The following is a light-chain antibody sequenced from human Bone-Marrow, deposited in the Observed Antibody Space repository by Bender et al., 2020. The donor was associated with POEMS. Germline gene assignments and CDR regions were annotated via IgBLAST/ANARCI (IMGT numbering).Light chain of an antibody. V-gene: IGLV1-44*01. J-gene: IGLJ2*01. CDR3: CSYGGTTTVVV. Sequence: QSVLTQPPSASGTPGQRVTISCSGSSSNIGSNTINWYQQLPGTAPKLLIYSNNQRPSGVPDRFSGSKSGTSASLAISGLQSEDEADYFCCSYGGTTTVVVFGGGTKLTV. CDR1: SSNIGSNT. CDR2: SNN.